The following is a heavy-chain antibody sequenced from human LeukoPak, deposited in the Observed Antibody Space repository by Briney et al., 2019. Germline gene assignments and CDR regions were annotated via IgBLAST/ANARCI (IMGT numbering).Heavy chain of an antibody. CDR3: AKTRSSYGSDYYFDY. V-gene: IGHV3-30*02. Sequence: GGSLRLSCAASGFTFSSYSMNWVRQAPGKGLEWVAFIRYDGSNKYYADSVKGRFTISRDNSKNTLYLQMNSLRAEDTAVYYCAKTRSSYGSDYYFDYWGQGTLVTVSP. J-gene: IGHJ4*02. D-gene: IGHD5-18*01. CDR1: GFTFSSYS. CDR2: IRYDGSNK.